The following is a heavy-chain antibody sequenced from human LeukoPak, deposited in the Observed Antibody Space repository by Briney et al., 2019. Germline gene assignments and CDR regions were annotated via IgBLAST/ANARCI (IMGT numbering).Heavy chain of an antibody. Sequence: ASVKVSCKASGYTLSDFCTHWVRQAPGQGLEYVGWITPKSGDTYSPQRFQGRVTMTRDASISTAYMELSSLRSDDTAVYFCARVRLADERAWAYWGQGTLVTVSS. J-gene: IGHJ4*02. V-gene: IGHV1-2*02. CDR1: GYTLSDFC. D-gene: IGHD3-3*02. CDR2: ITPKSGDT. CDR3: ARVRLADERAWAY.